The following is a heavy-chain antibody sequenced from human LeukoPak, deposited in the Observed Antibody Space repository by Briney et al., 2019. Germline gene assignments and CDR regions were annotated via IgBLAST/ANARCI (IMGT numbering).Heavy chain of an antibody. CDR3: ASWAYNWFDP. D-gene: IGHD7-27*01. V-gene: IGHV4-39*01. CDR2: IYYSGST. Sequence: PSETLSLTCTVSGGSISSSSYYWGWIRQPPGKGLEWIGSIYYSGSTYYNPSLKSRVTISVETSKNQFSLKLTSVTAADTAVYYCASWAYNWFDPWGRGTMVSVSS. J-gene: IGHJ5*02. CDR1: GGSISSSSYY.